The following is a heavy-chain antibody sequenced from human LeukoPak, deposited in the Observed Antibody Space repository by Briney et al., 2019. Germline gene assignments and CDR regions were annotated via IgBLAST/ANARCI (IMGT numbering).Heavy chain of an antibody. D-gene: IGHD5-24*01. Sequence: GGSLRLSCAASGFTVSSNYMNWVRQAPGKGLEWVSVIYGGGDIYYADSVKGRFTISRDNSKNTLYLQMNSLRAEDTAVYYCARGAGYNYPYYFDYWGQGTLVTVSS. V-gene: IGHV3-53*01. CDR3: ARGAGYNYPYYFDY. J-gene: IGHJ4*02. CDR1: GFTVSSNY. CDR2: IYGGGDI.